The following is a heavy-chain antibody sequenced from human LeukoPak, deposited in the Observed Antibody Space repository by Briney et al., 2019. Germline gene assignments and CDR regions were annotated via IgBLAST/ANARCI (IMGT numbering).Heavy chain of an antibody. D-gene: IGHD3-22*01. CDR2: INPNSGGT. V-gene: IGHV1-2*02. CDR3: AREGSYYYDSSGPNDAFDI. CDR1: GYTFTGYY. Sequence: ASVKVSCKASGYTFTGYYMHWVRQAPGQGLEWMGWINPNSGGTNYAQKLQGRVTMTTDTSTSTAYMELRSLRSDDTAVYYCAREGSYYYDSSGPNDAFDIWGQGTMVTVSS. J-gene: IGHJ3*02.